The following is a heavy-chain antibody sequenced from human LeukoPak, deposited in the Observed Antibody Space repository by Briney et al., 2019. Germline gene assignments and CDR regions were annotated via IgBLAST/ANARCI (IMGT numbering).Heavy chain of an antibody. CDR1: GYTFIDYY. D-gene: IGHD2-2*02. CDR3: ARSYCSRTSCYKEWFDP. V-gene: IGHV1-2*02. Sequence: ASVKVSCKASGYTFIDYYIHWVRQAPGQGLDWMGWINPKGGGTNYAQKFKGRVTVRRDTSTSTVYMELSSLRSEDTAVYYCARSYCSRTSCYKEWFDPWGQGTLVTVSS. J-gene: IGHJ5*02. CDR2: INPKGGGT.